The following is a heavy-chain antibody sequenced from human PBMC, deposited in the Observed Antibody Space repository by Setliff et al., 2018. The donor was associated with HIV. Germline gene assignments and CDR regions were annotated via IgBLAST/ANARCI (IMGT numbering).Heavy chain of an antibody. CDR3: ARGRCSDAACFFDY. CDR2: ISWNSVKI. D-gene: IGHD3-16*01. Sequence: PGGSLRLSCVGSGFNIEEYAMAWVRQVPGKGLEWVSGISWNSVKIDYADFVKGRFTISRDNAKNSLFLQVNSLRADDTAVYFCARGRCSDAACFFDYWGQGTLVTVSS. CDR1: GFNIEEYA. V-gene: IGHV3-9*01. J-gene: IGHJ4*02.